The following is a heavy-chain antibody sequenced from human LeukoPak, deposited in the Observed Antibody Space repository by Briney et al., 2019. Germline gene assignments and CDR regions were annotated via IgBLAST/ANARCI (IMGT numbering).Heavy chain of an antibody. V-gene: IGHV4-39*01. J-gene: IGHJ4*02. CDR2: IYYSGST. D-gene: IGHD5/OR15-5a*01. Sequence: PSETLSLTCTVSGGSITGGTYYWARIRQSPGKGLEWIVSIYYSGSTHYSSSLKSRVTISVDTSKNLLSLRLNSVTAADTAIYYCARNSSTIVSRIRTATGFDSWGQGTRVTVSS. CDR3: ARNSSTIVSRIRTATGFDS. CDR1: GGSITGGTYY.